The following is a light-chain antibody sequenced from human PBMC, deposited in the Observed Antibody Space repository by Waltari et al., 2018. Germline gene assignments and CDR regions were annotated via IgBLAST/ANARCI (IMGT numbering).Light chain of an antibody. V-gene: IGKV1-33*01. CDR1: QDISNY. Sequence: DIQMTQSPSSLSASVGDRITITCQASQDISNYLNWYQQKPGKAPKLLIYDASNLETGVPSRFSGSQSGTDCTFTISSLQPEDVATYYCQRYDNLPVFGFGPGTKVNIK. CDR2: DAS. CDR3: QRYDNLPVFG. J-gene: IGKJ3*01.